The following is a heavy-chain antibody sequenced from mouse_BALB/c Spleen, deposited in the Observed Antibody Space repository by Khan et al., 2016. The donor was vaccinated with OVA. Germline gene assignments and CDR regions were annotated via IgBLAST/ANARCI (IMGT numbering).Heavy chain of an antibody. J-gene: IGHJ4*01. CDR2: INTYTGDP. Sequence: QVQLKQSGPELKKPGETVQISCKASGFTFTNYGMNWVRQAPGKGLKWMGWINTYTGDPTFTDDFKGRFAFSLETSANTAYLQINSLKNEDTARYFCARVGYNGTMDFWGQGTSVTVSS. CDR3: ARVGYNGTMDF. D-gene: IGHD2-14*01. CDR1: GFTFTNYG. V-gene: IGHV9-3-1*01.